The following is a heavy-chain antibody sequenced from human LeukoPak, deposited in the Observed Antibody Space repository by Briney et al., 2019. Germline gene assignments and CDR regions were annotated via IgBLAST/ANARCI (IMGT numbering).Heavy chain of an antibody. J-gene: IGHJ3*02. V-gene: IGHV3-23*01. D-gene: IGHD6-19*01. CDR2: ISGSGGST. Sequence: PGGSLRLSCAASGFTFSSYAMSWVRQAPGKGLEWVSAISGSGGSTYYADSVKGRFTISRDNSKNTLYLQMNSLRAEDTAVYYCAKDLSTSYSSVFDAFDIWGQGTMVTVSS. CDR3: AKDLSTSYSSVFDAFDI. CDR1: GFTFSSYA.